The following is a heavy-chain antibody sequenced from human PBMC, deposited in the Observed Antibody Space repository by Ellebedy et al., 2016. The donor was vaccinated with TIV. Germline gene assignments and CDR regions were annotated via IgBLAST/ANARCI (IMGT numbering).Heavy chain of an antibody. Sequence: ASVKVSCXACGYNFIDNHMHWVRQAPGQGLEWMGWINSRGGTNYAQKFQGRVTMTRDTSISTAYMELSRLRSDDTAVYYCARVVAGLDLWGQGTLVTVSS. CDR3: ARVVAGLDL. D-gene: IGHD2-15*01. V-gene: IGHV1-2*02. CDR2: INSRGGT. CDR1: GYNFIDNH. J-gene: IGHJ5*02.